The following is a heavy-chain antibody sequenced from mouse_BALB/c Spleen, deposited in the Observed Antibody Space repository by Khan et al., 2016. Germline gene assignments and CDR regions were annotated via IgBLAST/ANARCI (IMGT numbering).Heavy chain of an antibody. D-gene: IGHD2-4*01. Sequence: QIQLVQSGPELKKPGETVKISCKASGYTFTDYSMHWVKQAPGKGLKWMGWINTETGEPTYADDFKGRFAFSLETSASTAYLQINNLKNEDTATSFCAPIYYDYEAWFAYWGQGTLVTVSA. CDR1: GYTFTDYS. CDR2: INTETGEP. J-gene: IGHJ3*01. CDR3: APIYYDYEAWFAY. V-gene: IGHV9-2-1*01.